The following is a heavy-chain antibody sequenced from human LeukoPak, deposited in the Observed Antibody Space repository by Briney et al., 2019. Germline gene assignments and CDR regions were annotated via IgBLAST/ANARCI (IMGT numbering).Heavy chain of an antibody. J-gene: IGHJ4*02. CDR2: IYTNGST. Sequence: PSETLSLTCTVSGGSISSYYWSWIRQPPGKGLEWIGRIYTNGSTNYNPSLKSRVAISGDTSKNQFSLRLSSVTAADTAVYYCARVYLLVGAEDYWGQGILVTVSS. D-gene: IGHD2-15*01. CDR1: GGSISSYY. V-gene: IGHV4-4*08. CDR3: ARVYLLVGAEDY.